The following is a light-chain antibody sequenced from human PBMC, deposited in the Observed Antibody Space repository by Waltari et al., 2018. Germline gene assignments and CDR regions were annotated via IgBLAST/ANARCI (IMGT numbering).Light chain of an antibody. CDR1: QSVSSY. J-gene: IGKJ2*03. CDR3: YQHSSGYS. CDR2: GAS. Sequence: LTQSPATLSLSQGETSPFSCRDSQSVSSYLAWYQQKPGQAPRLLIYGASSRATGIPDRFSGSGSGTDFTLTISSLEPEDVGVYHCYQHSSGYSFGQGTKVEIK. V-gene: IGKV3-11*01.